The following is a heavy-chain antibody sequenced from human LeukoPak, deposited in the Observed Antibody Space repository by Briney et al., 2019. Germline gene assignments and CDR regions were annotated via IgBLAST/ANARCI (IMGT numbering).Heavy chain of an antibody. CDR3: ARIRSSSWGYYYYYYMDV. CDR2: ISGYNGNT. V-gene: IGHV1-18*01. CDR1: GYTFTSYG. J-gene: IGHJ6*03. Sequence: AAVKVSCKASGYTFTSYGISWIRQAPGQGLEWMGWISGYNGNTNYAQKLQGRVTMTTDTSTSTAYMELRSLRSDDTAVYYCARIRSSSWGYYYYYYMDVWGKGTTVTVSS. D-gene: IGHD6-13*01.